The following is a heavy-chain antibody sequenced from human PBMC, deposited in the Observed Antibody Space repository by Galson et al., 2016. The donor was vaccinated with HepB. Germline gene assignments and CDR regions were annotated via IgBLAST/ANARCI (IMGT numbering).Heavy chain of an antibody. J-gene: IGHJ4*02. CDR1: GFTFSRSW. V-gene: IGHV3-7*01. D-gene: IGHD6-19*01. Sequence: SLRLSCAASGFTFSRSWMTWVRQAPGKGLEWVVNINQDGSEKYYVDSVKGRFTVSRDNAKNTLYLQMNSLRTEDTAVYYCARALGRSSGWSPKGYWGQGTLVAVSS. CDR3: ARALGRSSGWSPKGY. CDR2: INQDGSEK.